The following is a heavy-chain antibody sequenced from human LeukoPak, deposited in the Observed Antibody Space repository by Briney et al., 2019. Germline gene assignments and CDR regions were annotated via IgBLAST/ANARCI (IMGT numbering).Heavy chain of an antibody. Sequence: PSETLSLTCAVYGGSFSGYYWSWIRQPPGKGLEWIGQIHHSGIANYSPSLKGRVTMSVDTSKNQFSLNLSTVAAADTAVYYCARHGISLGTGTNIDNWGQGTLVTVSS. CDR2: IHHSGIA. V-gene: IGHV4-34*01. J-gene: IGHJ4*02. D-gene: IGHD3-10*01. CDR1: GGSFSGYY. CDR3: ARHGISLGTGTNIDN.